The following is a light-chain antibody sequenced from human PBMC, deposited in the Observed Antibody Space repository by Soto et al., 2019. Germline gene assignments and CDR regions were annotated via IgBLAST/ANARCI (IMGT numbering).Light chain of an antibody. CDR1: XSVSGSN. J-gene: IGKJ1*01. V-gene: IGKV3-15*01. CDR2: GEY. Sequence: SXSVSGSNLAWYQQKPGQDNRIIIYGEYTRATGIKDRFSGSGSGTEFTLTIRSMQSEELAVYYCKQSNNWHRTLGNWHKVDIK. CDR3: KQSNNWHRT.